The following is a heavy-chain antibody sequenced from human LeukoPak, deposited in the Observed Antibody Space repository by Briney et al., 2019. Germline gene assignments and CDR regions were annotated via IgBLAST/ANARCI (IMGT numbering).Heavy chain of an antibody. Sequence: ATVKVSCKASGGTFSSYAISWVRQAPGQGLEWMGGIIPIFGTANYAQKFQGRVTITADESTSTAYMELRSLRSDDTAVYYCARGRGGSGRTENWFDPWGQGTLVTVSS. CDR2: IIPIFGTA. J-gene: IGHJ5*02. CDR1: GGTFSSYA. V-gene: IGHV1-69*13. CDR3: ARGRGGSGRTENWFDP. D-gene: IGHD3-10*01.